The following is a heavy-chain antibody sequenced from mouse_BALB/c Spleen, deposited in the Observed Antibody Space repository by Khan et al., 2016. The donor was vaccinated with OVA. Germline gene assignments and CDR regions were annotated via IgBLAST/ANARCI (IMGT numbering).Heavy chain of an antibody. Sequence: DVKLVESGGGLVKPGGSLKVSCAASGFTFSNYAMSWVRQTAEKRMEWVASISSGGNTYFPDSVKGRFTISRDNVRNIVYLQMSSLRSEDTAMYYCARDYWFVYWGQGTLVTVSA. CDR3: ARDYWFVY. J-gene: IGHJ3*01. CDR1: GFTFSNYA. V-gene: IGHV5-6-5*01. CDR2: ISSGGNT.